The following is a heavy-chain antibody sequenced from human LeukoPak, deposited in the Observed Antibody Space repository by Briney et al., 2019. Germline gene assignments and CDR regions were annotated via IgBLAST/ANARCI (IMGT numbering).Heavy chain of an antibody. J-gene: IGHJ6*03. CDR2: IYSSGST. D-gene: IGHD2-2*01. CDR3: ARVGCSSTSCYRDYYYYMDV. CDR1: GGSISSGSYY. V-gene: IGHV4-61*02. Sequence: SETLSLTCTVSGGSISSGSYYWSWIRQPAGKGLEWIGRIYSSGSTSYNPSLKSRVTMSVDTSKNQFSLKLSSVTAADTAVYYCARVGCSSTSCYRDYYYYMDVWGKGTTVTVSS.